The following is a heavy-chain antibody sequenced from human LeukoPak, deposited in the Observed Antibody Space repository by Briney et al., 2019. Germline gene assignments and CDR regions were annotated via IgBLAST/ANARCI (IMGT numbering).Heavy chain of an antibody. V-gene: IGHV3-7*01. Sequence: PGGSLRLSCAASGFTFSSYWMSRVRQAPGKGLEWVANIKQDGSEKYYVDSVRGRFTISRDNAKNSLYLQMNSLRAEDTAVYYCAREGSGWTIDYWGQGTLVTVSS. D-gene: IGHD6-19*01. CDR3: AREGSGWTIDY. CDR2: IKQDGSEK. CDR1: GFTFSSYW. J-gene: IGHJ4*02.